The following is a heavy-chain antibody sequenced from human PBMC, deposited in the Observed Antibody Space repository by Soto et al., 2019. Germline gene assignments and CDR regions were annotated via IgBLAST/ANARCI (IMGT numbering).Heavy chain of an antibody. J-gene: IGHJ6*02. Sequence: SETLSLTCTVSGGSISSYYWSCIRQPAGKGLEWIGRIYTSGSTNYNPSLKSRVTMSVDTSKNQFSLKLSSVTAADTAVYYCARVLSPAYYYGMDVWGQGTTVTVSS. CDR3: ARVLSPAYYYGMDV. CDR2: IYTSGST. CDR1: GGSISSYY. V-gene: IGHV4-4*07.